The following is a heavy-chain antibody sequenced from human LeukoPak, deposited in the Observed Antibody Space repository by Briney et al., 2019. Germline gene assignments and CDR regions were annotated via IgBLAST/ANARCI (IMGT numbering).Heavy chain of an antibody. D-gene: IGHD5-12*01. Sequence: GGSLRLSCAASGFTFSSYGMSWVRQAPGKGLEWVSGISPGGGPTYYADSVKGRFTISRDDSKNTLYLQMKNLRADDTAVYYCAKDGAWLRFDDWGQGILVTVSS. CDR1: GFTFSSYG. V-gene: IGHV3-23*01. CDR3: AKDGAWLRFDD. CDR2: ISPGGGPT. J-gene: IGHJ4*02.